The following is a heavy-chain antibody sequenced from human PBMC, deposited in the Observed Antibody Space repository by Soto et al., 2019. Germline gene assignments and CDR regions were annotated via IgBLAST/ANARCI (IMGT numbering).Heavy chain of an antibody. CDR2: ISWDGGST. CDR3: AKDLSGYCSSTSCYGGGYYGMDV. V-gene: IGHV3-43*01. D-gene: IGHD2-2*01. CDR1: GFTFDDYT. Sequence: GGSLRLSCAASGFTFDDYTMHWVRQAPGKGLEWVSLISWDGGSTYYADSVKGRFTISRDNSKNSLYLQMNSLRTEDTALYYCAKDLSGYCSSTSCYGGGYYGMDVWGQGTTVTVSS. J-gene: IGHJ6*02.